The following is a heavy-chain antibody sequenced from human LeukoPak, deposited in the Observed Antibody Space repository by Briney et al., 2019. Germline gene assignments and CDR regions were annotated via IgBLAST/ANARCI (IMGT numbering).Heavy chain of an antibody. J-gene: IGHJ3*02. CDR2: ISYDGSNK. Sequence: PGGSLRLSCAATGFTFSSYAMHWVRQAPGKGLEWVAVISYDGSNKYYADSVKGRFTISRDNSKNTLYLQMNSLRAEDTAVYYCASFRKTGKYDAFDIWGQGTMVTVSS. CDR3: ASFRKTGKYDAFDI. CDR1: GFTFSSYA. V-gene: IGHV3-30-3*01. D-gene: IGHD7-27*01.